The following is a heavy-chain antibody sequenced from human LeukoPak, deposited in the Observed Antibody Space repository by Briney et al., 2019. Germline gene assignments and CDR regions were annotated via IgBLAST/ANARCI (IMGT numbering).Heavy chain of an antibody. Sequence: SQTLSLTCTVSGGSISSGSYYWSWSRQPAGKGLEWIGRIYTSGSTNYNPSLKSRVTISVDTSKNQFSLKLSSVTAADTAVYYCARWVAAAAMYDYWGQGTLVTVSS. CDR2: IYTSGST. CDR1: GGSISSGSYY. CDR3: ARWVAAAAMYDY. V-gene: IGHV4-61*02. J-gene: IGHJ4*02. D-gene: IGHD6-13*01.